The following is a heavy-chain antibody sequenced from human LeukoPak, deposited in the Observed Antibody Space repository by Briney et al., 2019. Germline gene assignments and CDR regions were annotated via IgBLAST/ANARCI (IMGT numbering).Heavy chain of an antibody. Sequence: GGSLRLSCAASGFTFSSYGMHWVRQAPGKGLEWVAFIRYDGSNKYYADSVKGRFTISRDNSKNTLYLQMNSLRAEDTAVYYCARDRGYEQLAPAGNWFDPWGQGTLVTVSS. D-gene: IGHD6-6*01. J-gene: IGHJ5*02. CDR2: IRYDGSNK. V-gene: IGHV3-30*02. CDR3: ARDRGYEQLAPAGNWFDP. CDR1: GFTFSSYG.